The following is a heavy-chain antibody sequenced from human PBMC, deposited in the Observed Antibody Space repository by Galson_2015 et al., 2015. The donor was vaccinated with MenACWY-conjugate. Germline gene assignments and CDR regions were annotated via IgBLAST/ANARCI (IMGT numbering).Heavy chain of an antibody. V-gene: IGHV5-10-1*01. D-gene: IGHD3-22*01. CDR1: GSSFTSYW. Sequence: QSGAEVKKPGESLRISCKGSGSSFTSYWISWVRQMPGKGLEWLGRIDPSDSYTNYNPSFQGHVTISADKSISTAYLQWSSLKASDTAIYYCARSLGYYYNSSGSNDAFDIWGQGTMVTVSS. J-gene: IGHJ3*02. CDR2: IDPSDSYT. CDR3: ARSLGYYYNSSGSNDAFDI.